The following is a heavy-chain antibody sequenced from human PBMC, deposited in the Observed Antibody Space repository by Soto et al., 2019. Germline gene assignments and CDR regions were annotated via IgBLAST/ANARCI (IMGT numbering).Heavy chain of an antibody. V-gene: IGHV1-69*01. Sequence: QVQLVQSGAEVKKPGSSVKVSCKASGGTFSSYAISWVRQAPGQGLEWMGGIIPIFGTANYAQKFQGRVTITADESTSTAYMELSSLRSEDTAVYYCARDARPSNCGSDPNNWFDPWGQGTLVTVSS. CDR1: GGTFSSYA. CDR3: ARDARPSNCGSDPNNWFDP. CDR2: IIPIFGTA. D-gene: IGHD3-10*01. J-gene: IGHJ5*02.